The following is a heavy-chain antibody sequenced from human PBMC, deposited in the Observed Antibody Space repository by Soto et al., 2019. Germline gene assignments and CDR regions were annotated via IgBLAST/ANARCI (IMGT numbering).Heavy chain of an antibody. CDR1: GFTFSSYG. CDR2: IWYDGSNK. J-gene: IGHJ5*02. CDR3: ARVNWGGSGSFATAEATHPP. V-gene: IGHV3-33*01. D-gene: IGHD3-10*01. Sequence: QVQLVESGGGVVQPGRSLRLSCAASGFTFSSYGMHWVRQAPGKGLEWVAVIWYDGSNKYYADSVKGRFTSSRDNSKNTLYLQMNSLRAEDTAVYYCARVNWGGSGSFATAEATHPPWGQGTLVTVSS.